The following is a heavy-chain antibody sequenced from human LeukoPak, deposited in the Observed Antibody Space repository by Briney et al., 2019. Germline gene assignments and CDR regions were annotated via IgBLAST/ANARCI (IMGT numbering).Heavy chain of an antibody. Sequence: GGSLRLSCAASGFTFSSYSMNWVRQAPGKGLEWVSSISSSSSYIYYADSVKGRFTISRDNAKNSLYLQMNSLRVEDTAVYYCARDRFSGSYPLDYWGQGTLVTVSS. CDR2: ISSSSSYI. V-gene: IGHV3-21*01. CDR1: GFTFSSYS. CDR3: ARDRFSGSYPLDY. D-gene: IGHD1-26*01. J-gene: IGHJ4*02.